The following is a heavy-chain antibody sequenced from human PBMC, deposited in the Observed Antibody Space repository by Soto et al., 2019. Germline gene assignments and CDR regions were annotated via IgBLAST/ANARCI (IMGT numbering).Heavy chain of an antibody. Sequence: QVQLVESGGGVVQPGRSLRLSCAASGFTFSSYGMHWVRQAPGKGLEWVAVISYDGSNKYYADSLKGRFTISRDNSKNSLYLPMHSLSAEDTAVYYCAKDRYYYDIIGYYYGLNYYYGIDVWDQGTTVTVSS. D-gene: IGHD3-22*01. CDR1: GFTFSSYG. CDR3: AKDRYYYDIIGYYYGLNYYYGIDV. V-gene: IGHV3-30*18. J-gene: IGHJ6*02. CDR2: ISYDGSNK.